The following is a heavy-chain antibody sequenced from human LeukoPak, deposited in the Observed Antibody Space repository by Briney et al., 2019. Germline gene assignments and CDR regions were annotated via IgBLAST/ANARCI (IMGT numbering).Heavy chain of an antibody. Sequence: GGSLRLSCAASGFTFSTHDVNWVRQAPWKGLEWVSFINSRSSTIYYADSVKGRFTISRDNAKDSLYLQMNSLRAEDTAVYYCTSHTGTGDAFRPFHIWGQGTMVTVSS. V-gene: IGHV3-48*04. CDR2: INSRSSTI. CDR3: TSHTGTGDAFRPFHI. D-gene: IGHD2-21*02. CDR1: GFTFSTHD. J-gene: IGHJ3*02.